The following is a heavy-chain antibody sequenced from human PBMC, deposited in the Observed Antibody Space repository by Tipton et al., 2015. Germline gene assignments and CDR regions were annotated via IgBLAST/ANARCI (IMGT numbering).Heavy chain of an antibody. CDR1: SDSINKYY. CDR2: IQYSGST. V-gene: IGHV4-59*07. CDR3: ARARGRHGGLFDS. Sequence: TLSLTCTVSSDSINKYYWSWIRQPPGKELEWIGYIQYSGSTNYNPSLKSRVTISVDTSKTQFSLKRSSVTASDTAVYYCARARGRHGGLFDSWGQGILVTVSS. J-gene: IGHJ4*02. D-gene: IGHD4-23*01.